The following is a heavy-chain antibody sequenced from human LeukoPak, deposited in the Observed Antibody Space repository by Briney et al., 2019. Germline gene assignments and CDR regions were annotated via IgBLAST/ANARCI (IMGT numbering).Heavy chain of an antibody. J-gene: IGHJ4*02. CDR3: AKEVGSGSR. V-gene: IGHV3-48*04. CDR2: ISSSSSTV. Sequence: GRSLRLSCAASGFIFDDYAMNWVRQAPGKGLEWVSYISSSSSTVYYADSVRGRFTISRDNAKNSLYLQMNSLRAEDTAVYYCAKEVGSGSRWGQGTLVTVSS. CDR1: GFIFDDYA. D-gene: IGHD3-10*01.